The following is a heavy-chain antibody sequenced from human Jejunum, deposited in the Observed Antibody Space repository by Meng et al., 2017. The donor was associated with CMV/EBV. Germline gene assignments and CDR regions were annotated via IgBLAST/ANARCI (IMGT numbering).Heavy chain of an antibody. D-gene: IGHD3-16*01. CDR3: AKDIGMWGVPFDP. V-gene: IGHV3-23*02. CDR2: INGRGDKR. J-gene: IGHJ5*02. Sequence: KSWVGERRGKGVEWERRINGRGDKRKEEENEKGRLTIKREKSKETLYLKMDSLRAEDTAIYHCAKDIGMWGVPFDPWGQGTLVTVSS.